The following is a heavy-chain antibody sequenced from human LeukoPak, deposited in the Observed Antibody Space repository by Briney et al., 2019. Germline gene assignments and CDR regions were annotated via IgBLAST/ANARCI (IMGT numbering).Heavy chain of an antibody. D-gene: IGHD3-22*01. CDR2: ISGSGGST. CDR3: AKDHGSGYYRYFDY. V-gene: IGHV3-23*01. CDR1: GFTFSSYA. Sequence: GGSLRLSCAASGFTFSSYAMSWVRQAPGKGLEWVSAISGSGGSTYYADSVKGRFTISRDNSKNTLYLQMNSLRAEDTAVYHCAKDHGSGYYRYFDYWGQGTLVTVSS. J-gene: IGHJ4*02.